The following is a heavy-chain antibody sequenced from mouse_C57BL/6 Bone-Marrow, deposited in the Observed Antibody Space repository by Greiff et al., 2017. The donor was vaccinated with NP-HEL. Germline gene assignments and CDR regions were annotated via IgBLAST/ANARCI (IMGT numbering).Heavy chain of an antibody. Sequence: EVKVEESGEGLVKPGGSLKLSCAASGFTFSSYAMSWVRQTPEKRLEWVAYISSGGDYIYYADTVKGRFTISRDNARNTLYLQMSSLKSEDTAMYYCTRDQGTTVPFDYWGQGTTLTVSS. D-gene: IGHD1-1*01. CDR1: GFTFSSYA. V-gene: IGHV5-9-1*02. CDR3: TRDQGTTVPFDY. CDR2: ISSGGDYI. J-gene: IGHJ2*01.